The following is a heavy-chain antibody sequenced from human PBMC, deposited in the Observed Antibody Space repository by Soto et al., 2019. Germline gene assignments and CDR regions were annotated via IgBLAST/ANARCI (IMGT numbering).Heavy chain of an antibody. V-gene: IGHV3-49*05. CDR3: TRGGYSDSSRGGGWFDP. D-gene: IGHD6-13*01. CDR1: GFTFGDYA. Sequence: EVQLVESGGGLVKPGRSLRLSCTASGFTFGDYAMSWFRQAPGKGLEWVGFIRSKAYGGTTEYAASVKGRFTISRDDSKSIAYLQMNSLKTEEQAVYYCTRGGYSDSSRGGGWFDPWGQGTLVTVSS. CDR2: IRSKAYGGTT. J-gene: IGHJ5*02.